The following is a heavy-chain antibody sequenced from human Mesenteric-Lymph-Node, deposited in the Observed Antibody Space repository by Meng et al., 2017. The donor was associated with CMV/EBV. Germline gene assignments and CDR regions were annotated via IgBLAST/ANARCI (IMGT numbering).Heavy chain of an antibody. CDR1: GGSFSGYY. CDR2: INHSGST. J-gene: IGHJ5*02. D-gene: IGHD2-2*01. V-gene: IGHV4-34*01. CDR3: ARAVGYCTSTSCQIPWFDP. Sequence: SETLSLTCAVYGGSFSGYYWSWIRQPPGKGLEWIGEINHSGSTNYNPSLKSRVTISIDTSKNQFSLKLSSVTAADTAVYYCARAVGYCTSTSCQIPWFDPWGQGTLVTVSS.